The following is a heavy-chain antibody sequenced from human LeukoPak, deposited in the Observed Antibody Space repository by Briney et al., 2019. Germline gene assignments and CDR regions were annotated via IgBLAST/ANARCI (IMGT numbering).Heavy chain of an antibody. CDR3: ASALYYFYMDV. J-gene: IGHJ6*03. Sequence: SQTLSLTCTVSGGSFSSGGYYCSWVRQHPGKGLEWIGYIYYSGRTYYNPSLKSRVTISLHTSKNHFSLTLSSVTPADTAVYYCASALYYFYMDVWGKGTTVTVSS. V-gene: IGHV4-31*03. CDR1: GGSFSSGGYY. CDR2: IYYSGRT.